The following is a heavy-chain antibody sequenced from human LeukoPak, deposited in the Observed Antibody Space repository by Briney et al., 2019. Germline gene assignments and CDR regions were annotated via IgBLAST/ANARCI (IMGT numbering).Heavy chain of an antibody. CDR2: ISGRGANT. D-gene: IGHD1-14*01. CDR1: GFTFNNYA. Sequence: GGSLRLSCAASGFTFNNYAMSWVRQAPGKGLEWVSTISGRGANTYYADSVKGRFTISRDNSKNTLYLQMNSLRAEDTAVYYCATNLLGNHLSVDWGQGTLVTVSS. V-gene: IGHV3-23*01. CDR3: ATNLLGNHLSVD. J-gene: IGHJ4*02.